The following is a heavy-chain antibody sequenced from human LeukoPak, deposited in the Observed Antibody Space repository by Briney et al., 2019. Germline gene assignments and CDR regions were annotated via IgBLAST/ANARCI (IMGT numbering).Heavy chain of an antibody. J-gene: IGHJ5*02. V-gene: IGHV3-7*03. Sequence: GGSLRLSCAASGFTFSSYWMSWVRQAPGKGLEWVANIKQDGSEKYYVDSVKGRFTISRDNAKNTLYLQMNSLRAEDTAVYYCAKTYYYDSSGYSGLDPWGQGTLVTVSS. CDR2: IKQDGSEK. CDR1: GFTFSSYW. CDR3: AKTYYYDSSGYSGLDP. D-gene: IGHD3-22*01.